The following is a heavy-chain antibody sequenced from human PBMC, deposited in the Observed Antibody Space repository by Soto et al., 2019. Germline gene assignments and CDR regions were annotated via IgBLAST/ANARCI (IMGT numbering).Heavy chain of an antibody. CDR1: ECTINNYA. D-gene: IGHD3-10*01. J-gene: IGHJ4*02. V-gene: IGHV3-23*01. CDR3: AKLIGSQVARRYFDY. Sequence: RHSWAASECTINNYAMSRIRQAQGKGLEWVSGISGDGGSTNYADSVKGRFTISRDNSKNTLYLQMNSLSAEDTAVYYCAKLIGSQVARRYFDYWGQGTLVTVSS. CDR2: ISGDGGST.